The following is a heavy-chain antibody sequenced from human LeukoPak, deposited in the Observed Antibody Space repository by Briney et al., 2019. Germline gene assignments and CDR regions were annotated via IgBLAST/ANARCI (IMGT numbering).Heavy chain of an antibody. CDR2: IIPIFGTA. V-gene: IGHV1-69*05. Sequence: GASVKVSCKTSGGAFSTHTINWVRQAPGQGLEWMGRIIPIFGTANYAQKFQGRVTITTDESTSTAYMELSSLRSEDTAVYYCARANGVYNYGFDYWGQGTLVTVSS. CDR1: GGAFSTHT. CDR3: ARANGVYNYGFDY. J-gene: IGHJ4*02. D-gene: IGHD5-18*01.